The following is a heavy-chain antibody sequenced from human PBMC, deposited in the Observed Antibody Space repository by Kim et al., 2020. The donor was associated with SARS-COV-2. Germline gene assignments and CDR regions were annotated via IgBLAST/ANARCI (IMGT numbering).Heavy chain of an antibody. CDR1: GFPFSNVW. D-gene: IGHD6-13*01. Sequence: GGSLRLSCAASGFPFSNVWMSWVRQAPGRGLEWVGRIKSKTDGEVTDYAAPVKGRFTMSSDDSTNTLHLQMNSLETEDTGVYYCTTLISAAGRGYWGQGTLVTVSS. V-gene: IGHV3-15*01. J-gene: IGHJ4*02. CDR3: TTLISAAGRGY. CDR2: IKSKTDGEVT.